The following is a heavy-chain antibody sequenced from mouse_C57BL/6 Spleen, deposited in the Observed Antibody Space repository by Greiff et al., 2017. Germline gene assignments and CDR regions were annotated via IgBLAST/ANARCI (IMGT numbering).Heavy chain of an antibody. D-gene: IGHD1-1*01. CDR3: ARADYYGSSSYYYAMDY. Sequence: VQLQQSGAELARPGASVKLSCKASGYTFTSYGISWVKQRTGQGLEWIGEIYPRSGNTYYNEKFKGQATLTADKSSSTAYMELRSLTSEDSAVYFCARADYYGSSSYYYAMDYWGQGTSVTVSS. V-gene: IGHV1-81*01. CDR1: GYTFTSYG. CDR2: IYPRSGNT. J-gene: IGHJ4*01.